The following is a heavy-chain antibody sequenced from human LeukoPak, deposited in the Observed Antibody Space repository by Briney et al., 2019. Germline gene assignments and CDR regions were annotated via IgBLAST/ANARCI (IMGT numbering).Heavy chain of an antibody. V-gene: IGHV1-69*01. Sequence: GSSVKVSCKASRGTFSSYAISWVRQAPGQGLEWMGGIIPIFGTANYAQKFQGRVTITADESTSTAYMELSSLRSEDTAVYYCARDPLPTYYYENGFDPWGQGTLVTVSS. CDR3: ARDPLPTYYYENGFDP. CDR1: RGTFSSYA. J-gene: IGHJ5*02. D-gene: IGHD3-22*01. CDR2: IIPIFGTA.